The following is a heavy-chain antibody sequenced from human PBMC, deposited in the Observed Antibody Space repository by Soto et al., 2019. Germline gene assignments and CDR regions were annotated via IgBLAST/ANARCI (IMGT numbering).Heavy chain of an antibody. CDR1: GFTFSSSA. D-gene: IGHD6-13*01. J-gene: IGHJ4*02. V-gene: IGHV3-23*01. Sequence: GGSLILSCAASGFTFSSSAMSWVRQAPGRGLEWVSAISGSGGTPYYADSVKGRFTISRDNSKNSLYLVLNSLRADDTAVYYCAMGLAAAGPLDYWGQGALVTVSS. CDR3: AMGLAAAGPLDY. CDR2: ISGSGGTP.